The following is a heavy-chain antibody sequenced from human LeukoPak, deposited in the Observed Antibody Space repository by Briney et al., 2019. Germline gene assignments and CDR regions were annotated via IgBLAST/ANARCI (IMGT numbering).Heavy chain of an antibody. CDR1: GFTFTSSA. CDR3: AAVANDFWSGYYSDY. J-gene: IGHJ4*02. D-gene: IGHD3-3*01. Sequence: ASVKVSCKASGFTFTSSAMQWVRQARGQRLEWIGWIVVGSGNTNYAQKLQERVTITRDMSTSTAYMELSSLRSEDTAVYYCAAVANDFWSGYYSDYWGQGTLVTVSS. CDR2: IVVGSGNT. V-gene: IGHV1-58*02.